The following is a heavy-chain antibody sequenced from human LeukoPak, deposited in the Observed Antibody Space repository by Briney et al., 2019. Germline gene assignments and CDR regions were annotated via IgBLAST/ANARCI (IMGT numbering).Heavy chain of an antibody. Sequence: GGSLRLSCAASGFTFSSYAMSWVRQAPGKGLEWVSAISGSGGSTYYADSVKGRFTISRDSSKNILFLQMNNLRAEDTAVYYCARVGDHFHWYLDLWGRGTLVTGSS. V-gene: IGHV3-23*01. CDR1: GFTFSSYA. J-gene: IGHJ2*01. CDR3: ARVGDHFHWYLDL. CDR2: ISGSGGST. D-gene: IGHD3-10*01.